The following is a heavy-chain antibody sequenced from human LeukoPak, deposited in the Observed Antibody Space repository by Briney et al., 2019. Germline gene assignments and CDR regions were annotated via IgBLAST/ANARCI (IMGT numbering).Heavy chain of an antibody. CDR3: ASTPFYDYVWGSYRYRGLFDN. D-gene: IGHD3-16*02. J-gene: IGHJ4*02. CDR1: GFTFSTYA. V-gene: IGHV3-23*01. CDR2: ICGSGGCT. Sequence: GGSLRLSCAAPGFTFSTYAMSWVRQAPGRGLEWVSGICGSGGCTYYADSVKGRFTISRDNSKNTLYLQMNSLRAEDTAVYYCASTPFYDYVWGSYRYRGLFDNWGQGTPVSVSS.